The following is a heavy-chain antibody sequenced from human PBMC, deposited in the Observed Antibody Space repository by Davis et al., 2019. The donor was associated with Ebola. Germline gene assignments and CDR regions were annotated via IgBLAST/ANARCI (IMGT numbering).Heavy chain of an antibody. D-gene: IGHD3-22*01. CDR2: INPNSGGA. CDR3: ARDRSSYDSSGYYRWFDP. V-gene: IGHV1-2*02. J-gene: IGHJ5*02. Sequence: AASVKVSCKASGYTFTSYGISWVRQAPGQGLEWMGWINPNSGGANYAQKFQGRVTMTRDTSISTAYMELSRLRSDDTAVYYCARDRSSYDSSGYYRWFDPWGQGTLVTVSS. CDR1: GYTFTSYG.